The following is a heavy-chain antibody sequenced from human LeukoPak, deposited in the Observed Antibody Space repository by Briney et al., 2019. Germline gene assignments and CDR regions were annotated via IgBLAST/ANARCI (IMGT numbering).Heavy chain of an antibody. CDR2: FDPEDGET. CDR1: GYTLTELS. D-gene: IGHD3-3*01. V-gene: IGHV1-24*01. CDR3: ATDFGPRGAFDI. J-gene: IGHJ3*02. Sequence: ASVKVSCKVSGYTLTELSMHWVRQAPGKGLEWMGGFDPEDGETIYAQKFQGRVTMTEDTSTDTAYMELSSLRSEHTAVYYCATDFGPRGAFDIWGQGTMVTVSS.